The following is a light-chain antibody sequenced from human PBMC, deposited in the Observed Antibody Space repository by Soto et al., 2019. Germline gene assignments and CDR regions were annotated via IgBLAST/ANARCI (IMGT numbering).Light chain of an antibody. J-gene: IGKJ2*01. CDR1: QNTNPW. CDR3: QRYNDN. V-gene: IGKV1-5*01. CDR2: AAS. Sequence: DIQMTQSTSTLSASVGDRVTIACRASQNTNPWVAWYQQKPGQAPKLLISAASSLESGVPSRFSGSGSGTEFTLTISSLQPDDSATYYCQRYNDNFGQGTKLEI.